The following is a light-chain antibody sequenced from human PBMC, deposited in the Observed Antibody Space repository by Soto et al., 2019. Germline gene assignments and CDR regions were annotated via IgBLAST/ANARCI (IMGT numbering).Light chain of an antibody. CDR3: ETWYSNTHKV. Sequence: QLVRTQSSSASASLGSSVKDTCILSSGHSTYIIAWHQQQPGKAPRFLMTLDRSGSYNRGSGVPDRFSGSSSGADRYLTISNLQFEDEGDYYCETWYSNTHKVFGGETKLTVL. V-gene: IGLV4-60*02. J-gene: IGLJ3*02. CDR2: LDRSGSY. CDR1: SGHSTYI.